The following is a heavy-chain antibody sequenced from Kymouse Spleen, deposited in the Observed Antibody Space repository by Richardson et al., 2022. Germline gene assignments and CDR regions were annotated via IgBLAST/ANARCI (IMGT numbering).Heavy chain of an antibody. D-gene: IGHD4-11,IGHD4-11*01. V-gene: IGHV1-46*03. CDR1: GYTFTSYY. Sequence: QVQLVQSGAEVKKPGASVKVSCKASGYTFTSYYMHWVRQAPGQGLEWMGIINPSGGSTSYAQKFQGRVTMTRDTSTSTVYMELSSLRSEDTAVYYCARKNSNSLYYYYGMDVWGQGTTVTVSS. CDR3: ARKNSNSLYYYYGMDV. J-gene: IGHJ6*02. CDR2: INPSGGST.